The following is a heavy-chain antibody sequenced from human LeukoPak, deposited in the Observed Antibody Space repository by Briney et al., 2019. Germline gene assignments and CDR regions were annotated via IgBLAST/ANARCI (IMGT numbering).Heavy chain of an antibody. Sequence: SETLSLTCTVSGGSISSYYWSWIRQPPVKGLEWIGYIYYSGTTNYNPSLKSRVTISVDTSKNQFSLKLSSVTAADTAVYYRARGVYIPAAQYGYWGQGTLVTVSS. J-gene: IGHJ4*02. CDR3: ARGVYIPAAQYGY. CDR1: GGSISSYY. CDR2: IYYSGTT. V-gene: IGHV4-59*01. D-gene: IGHD6-13*01.